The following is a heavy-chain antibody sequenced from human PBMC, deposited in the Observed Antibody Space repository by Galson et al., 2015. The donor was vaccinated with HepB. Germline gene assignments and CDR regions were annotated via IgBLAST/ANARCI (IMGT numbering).Heavy chain of an antibody. V-gene: IGHV1-18*04. CDR1: GYTFTNYG. Sequence: SVKVSCKASGYTFTNYGISWVRQAPGQGLEWMGWISVCNGNTEYAQNLQGRVTMTTDTSTSAAYMELRSLRSDDTAVYYCARDKGTVAGYIGLWGQGTLVTVSS. D-gene: IGHD6-19*01. CDR2: ISVCNGNT. CDR3: ARDKGTVAGYIGL. J-gene: IGHJ5*02.